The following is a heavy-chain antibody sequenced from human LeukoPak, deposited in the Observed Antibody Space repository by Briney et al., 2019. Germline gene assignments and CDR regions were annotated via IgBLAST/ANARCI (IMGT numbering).Heavy chain of an antibody. J-gene: IGHJ4*02. CDR3: ARQFDY. V-gene: IGHV4-39*01. CDR2: FYNRGSP. Sequence: ETLSLTCSVSGGSITSGDYRWGWNRQSPGKGLEWVGSFYNRGSPYYNPSLKSRVTISLDTSKNQFSLQLTSVPAADTAIYYCARQFDYWGPGTLVTVSS. CDR1: GGSITSGDYR.